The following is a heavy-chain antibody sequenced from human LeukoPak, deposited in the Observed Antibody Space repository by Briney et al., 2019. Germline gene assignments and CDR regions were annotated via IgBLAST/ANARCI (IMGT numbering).Heavy chain of an antibody. CDR3: AREQSGTRGWYTVDY. D-gene: IGHD6-19*01. CDR1: GFTFSAYA. V-gene: IGHV3-23*01. J-gene: IGHJ4*02. Sequence: GGSLRLFCAASGFTFSAYAITWVRQAPGEGVEWVSAIRGNSGRTYYADSVRGRFTISRDNSKDTVYLQISSLRVEDTAVYYCAREQSGTRGWYTVDYWGQGTLVAVSS. CDR2: IRGNSGRT.